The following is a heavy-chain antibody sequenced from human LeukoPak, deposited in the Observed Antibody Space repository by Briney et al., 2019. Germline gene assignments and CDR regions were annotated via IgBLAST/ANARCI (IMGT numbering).Heavy chain of an antibody. D-gene: IGHD7-27*01. Sequence: GALRLSCAASGFTFSSYSMHWVRQAPGKGLEWVAVISYDGSNKYYADSVKGRFTISRDNSKNTLYLQMNSLRAEDTAVYYCARALTGDPTGGYWGQGTLVTVSS. CDR3: ARALTGDPTGGY. J-gene: IGHJ4*02. CDR1: GFTFSSYS. V-gene: IGHV3-30*03. CDR2: ISYDGSNK.